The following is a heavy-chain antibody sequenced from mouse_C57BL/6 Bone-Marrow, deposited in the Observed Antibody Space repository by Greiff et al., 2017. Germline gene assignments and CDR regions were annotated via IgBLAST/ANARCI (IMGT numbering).Heavy chain of an antibody. CDR1: GYTFTSYW. Sequence: VQLQQPGAELVKPGASVKLSCKASGYTFTSYWMHWVKQRPGQGLEWIGMIHPNGGSTNYNEKFKSKATLTVGKSSSTAYMQLSSLTSEDSAVYYCAREGWLLPPFAYWGQGTLVTVAA. J-gene: IGHJ3*01. CDR2: IHPNGGST. V-gene: IGHV1-64*01. CDR3: AREGWLLPPFAY. D-gene: IGHD2-3*01.